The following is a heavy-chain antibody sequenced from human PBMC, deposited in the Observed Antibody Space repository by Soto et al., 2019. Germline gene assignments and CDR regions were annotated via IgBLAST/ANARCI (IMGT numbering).Heavy chain of an antibody. CDR2: ISYGSTYK. J-gene: IGHJ4*02. D-gene: IGHD6-19*01. Sequence: QVQLVESGGGVVQPGRSLTVSCAASGFTFNTYTIHWVRQAPGKGLEWVAVISYGSTYKYYADSVKGRFTISRDDSKNTLSLQMNNLTVGDTAVYYCARAISSGWHYLDLWGQGTLVTVSS. CDR3: ARAISSGWHYLDL. CDR1: GFTFNTYT. V-gene: IGHV3-30-3*01.